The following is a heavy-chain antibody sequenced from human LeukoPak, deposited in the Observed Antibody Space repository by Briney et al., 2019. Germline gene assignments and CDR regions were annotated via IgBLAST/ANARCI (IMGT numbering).Heavy chain of an antibody. Sequence: ASVKVSCKASGYTFTGYYMHWVRQAPGQGLEWMGWINPNSGGTNYAQKFQGRVTMTRDTSISTAYMELSRLISDDTAVHYCARGYGSSTSCNDAFDIWGQGTMVIVSS. V-gene: IGHV1-2*02. CDR2: INPNSGGT. CDR3: ARGYGSSTSCNDAFDI. D-gene: IGHD2-2*01. J-gene: IGHJ3*02. CDR1: GYTFTGYY.